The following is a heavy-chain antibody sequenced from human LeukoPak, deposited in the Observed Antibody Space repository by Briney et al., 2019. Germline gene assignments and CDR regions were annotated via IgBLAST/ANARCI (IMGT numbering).Heavy chain of an antibody. CDR1: GYTFTSYG. Sequence: ASVKVSCKASGYTFTSYGISWVRQAPGQGLEWMGWISAYNGNTNYAQKLQGRVTTTTDTSTSTAYMELRSLRSDDTAVYYCARDTPPPTYYDILTGSQAYYYYYMDVWGKGTTVTVSS. CDR2: ISAYNGNT. V-gene: IGHV1-18*01. J-gene: IGHJ6*03. CDR3: ARDTPPPTYYDILTGSQAYYYYYMDV. D-gene: IGHD3-9*01.